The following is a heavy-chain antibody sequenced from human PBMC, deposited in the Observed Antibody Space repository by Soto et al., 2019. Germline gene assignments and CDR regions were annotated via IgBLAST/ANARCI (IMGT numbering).Heavy chain of an antibody. CDR3: ARRVQSCPNSYFDS. D-gene: IGHD3-10*01. CDR2: LFYSGIT. V-gene: IGHV4-39*01. CDR1: GGSISSGSDW. Sequence: SETLSLTCTVSGGSISSGSDWWAWIRESRGRGLEGIGSLFYSGITYYSPSLKSRVTISADTAKNLFSMNLRSATAADTAVYYCARRVQSCPNSYFDSWGLGTLVTVSS. J-gene: IGHJ4*02.